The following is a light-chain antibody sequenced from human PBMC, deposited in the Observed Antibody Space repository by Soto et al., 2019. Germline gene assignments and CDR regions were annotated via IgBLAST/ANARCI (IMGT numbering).Light chain of an antibody. CDR2: EVS. CDR1: SSDVVGYPY. Sequence: QAPLTQPASVSGSPGQSITIACTGTSSDVVGYPYVSWYQQHPGKAPKVMIFEVSNRPSGVSPRFSGSKSGNTASLTISGLQAEDEADYYCKSFTTSSLGLFGSGTKVTVL. V-gene: IGLV2-14*01. J-gene: IGLJ1*01. CDR3: KSFTTSSLGL.